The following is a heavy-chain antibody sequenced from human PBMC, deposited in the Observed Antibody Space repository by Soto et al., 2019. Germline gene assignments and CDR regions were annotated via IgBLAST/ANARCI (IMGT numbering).Heavy chain of an antibody. CDR3: ARRLYYDSSGFEGGGMDV. D-gene: IGHD3-22*01. CDR1: GGSFSGYY. J-gene: IGHJ6*02. CDR2: INHSGST. V-gene: IGHV4-34*01. Sequence: SETLSLTCAVYGGSFSGYYWSWIRQPPGKGLEWIGEINHSGSTNYNPSLKSRVTISVDTSKNQFSLKLSSVTAADTAVYYCARRLYYDSSGFEGGGMDVWGQGTTVTVSS.